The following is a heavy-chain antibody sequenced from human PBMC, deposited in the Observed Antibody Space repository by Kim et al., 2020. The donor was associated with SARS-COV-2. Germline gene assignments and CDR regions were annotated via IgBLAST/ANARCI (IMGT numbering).Heavy chain of an antibody. CDR2: IYYSGST. J-gene: IGHJ4*02. CDR3: ARHRRAEYSSSDRYSGSYQLGFLDY. V-gene: IGHV4-59*08. D-gene: IGHD1-26*01. CDR1: GGSISSYY. Sequence: SETLSLTCTVSGGSISSYYWSWIRQPPGKGLEWIGYIYYSGSTNYNPSLKSRVTISVDTSKNQFSLKLSSVTAADTAVYYCARHRRAEYSSSDRYSGSYQLGFLDYWGQETLVTVSS.